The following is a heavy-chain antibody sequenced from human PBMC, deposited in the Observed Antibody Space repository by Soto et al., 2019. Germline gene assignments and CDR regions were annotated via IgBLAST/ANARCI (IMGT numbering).Heavy chain of an antibody. CDR3: ARELHGGSYGMDV. Sequence: EVQLVESGGGLVQPGGSLRLSCAASGFTFSNYDMHWVRQVTGKGLEWVSGITTAGDTYYPGSVKGRFTISREKAKNSLYLQMNNLSAGDTAVYYCARELHGGSYGMDVWGQGTTVTVPS. J-gene: IGHJ6*02. CDR2: ITTAGDT. V-gene: IGHV3-13*01. CDR1: GFTFSNYD.